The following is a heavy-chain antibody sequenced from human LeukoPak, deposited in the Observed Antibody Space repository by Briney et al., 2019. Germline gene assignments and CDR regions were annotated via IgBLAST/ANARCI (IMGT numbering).Heavy chain of an antibody. CDR3: ARHTRRDGYNLDY. D-gene: IGHD5-24*01. CDR1: GLTVSSNY. CDR2: IYSGGST. Sequence: GGSLRLSCAASGLTVSSNYMSWVRQAPGKGLEWVSVIYSGGSTYYADSVKGRFTISRDNSKNTLYLQMNSLRAEDTAVNYCARHTRRDGYNLDYWGQGTLVTVSS. J-gene: IGHJ4*02. V-gene: IGHV3-66*02.